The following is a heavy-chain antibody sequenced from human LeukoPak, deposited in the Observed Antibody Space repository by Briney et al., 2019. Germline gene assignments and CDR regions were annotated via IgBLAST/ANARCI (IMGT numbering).Heavy chain of an antibody. Sequence: GGSLRLSCAASGFIFSTYSMTWVRQAPGKGLEWVAYIISGSNNIYYADSVKGLFTVSRDNAKNSLFLQMNSLRAEDTAIYYCARNGALGSCSGGSCPLDYWGQGTLVTVSS. CDR3: ARNGALGSCSGGSCPLDY. J-gene: IGHJ4*02. V-gene: IGHV3-48*01. CDR2: IISGSNNI. CDR1: GFIFSTYS. D-gene: IGHD2-15*01.